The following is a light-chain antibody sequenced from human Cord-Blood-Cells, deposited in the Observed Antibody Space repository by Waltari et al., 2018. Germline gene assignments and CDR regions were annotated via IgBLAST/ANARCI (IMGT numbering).Light chain of an antibody. Sequence: EIVMTPSTATLSVSPGERANLSFRASQRVSSNLAWYQQTPAQATRLLIYGASTSATGIPGRFSGSGSETEFTLTISSLQSEDFAVYYCQQYNNWLSWTFGQGTKVEIK. V-gene: IGKV3-15*01. CDR1: QRVSSN. CDR2: GAS. J-gene: IGKJ1*01. CDR3: QQYNNWLSWT.